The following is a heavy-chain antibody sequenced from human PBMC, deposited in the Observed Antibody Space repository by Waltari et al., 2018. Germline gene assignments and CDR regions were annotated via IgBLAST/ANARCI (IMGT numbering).Heavy chain of an antibody. CDR2: INPNSGGT. D-gene: IGHD6-13*01. J-gene: IGHJ5*02. Sequence: QVQLVQSGAEVKKPGASVKVSCTASGYTFTGYYMHWVRQAPGQGLEWMGRINPNSGGTNYAQKFQGRVTMTRDTSISTAYMELSRLRSDDTAVYYCAPMAYSSSWYWFDPWGQGTLVTVSS. CDR3: APMAYSSSWYWFDP. CDR1: GYTFTGYY. V-gene: IGHV1-2*06.